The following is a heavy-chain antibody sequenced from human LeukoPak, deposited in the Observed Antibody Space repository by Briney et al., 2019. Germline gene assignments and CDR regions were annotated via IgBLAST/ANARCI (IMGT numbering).Heavy chain of an antibody. CDR1: GGSISSYY. Sequence: PSETLSLTCTVSGGSISSYYWSWIRQPPGKRLEWIGSIYYSGSTNYNPSLTSRVTISVDTSKNQFSLNLRSVTAADTAVYYCARGPWGFWYFDLWGRGTLVTVSS. V-gene: IGHV4-59*01. CDR3: ARGPWGFWYFDL. D-gene: IGHD7-27*01. CDR2: IYYSGST. J-gene: IGHJ2*01.